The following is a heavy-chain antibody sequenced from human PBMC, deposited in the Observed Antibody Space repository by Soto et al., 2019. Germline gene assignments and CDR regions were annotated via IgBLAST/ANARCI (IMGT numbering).Heavy chain of an antibody. CDR3: ARGVAAAGYGMDV. V-gene: IGHV3-21*01. Sequence: GGSLRLSCAASGFTFSSYSMNWVRQAPGKGLEWVSSISSSSSYIYYADSVKGRFTISRDNAKNSLYLQMNSLRAEDTAVYYCARGVAAAGYGMDVWGQGTTVTVSS. J-gene: IGHJ6*02. D-gene: IGHD6-13*01. CDR1: GFTFSSYS. CDR2: ISSSSSYI.